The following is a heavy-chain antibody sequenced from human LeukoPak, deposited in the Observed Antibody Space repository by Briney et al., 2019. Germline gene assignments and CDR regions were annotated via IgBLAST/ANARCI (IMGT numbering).Heavy chain of an antibody. CDR1: GFSLSTTGVG. CDR3: AHISTTSGSYWSPGGY. CDR2: IYWDDDK. V-gene: IGHV2-5*02. D-gene: IGHD3-10*01. Sequence: ESGPTLVNPTQTPTLTCTFSGFSLSTTGVGVGWIRQPPGKALEWLAPIYWDDDKRYSPSLKSRLTITKDTSKNQVVLTMTNMDPVDTATYYCAHISTTSGSYWSPGGYWGQGTLVTVSS. J-gene: IGHJ4*02.